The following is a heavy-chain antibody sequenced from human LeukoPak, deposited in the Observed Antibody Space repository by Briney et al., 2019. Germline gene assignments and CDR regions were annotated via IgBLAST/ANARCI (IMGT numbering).Heavy chain of an antibody. CDR1: GFTFNTYG. CDR2: ITSSGGST. D-gene: IGHD3-10*02. J-gene: IGHJ4*02. V-gene: IGHV3-23*01. CDR3: ARDLCWGCFDD. Sequence: GGSLRPSCAASGFTFNTYGMTWVRQAPGKGLEWVSAITSSGGSTHYGDSVKGRFTISRDNSRNTLYLQMNSLRVDDTAVYYCARDLCWGCFDDWGQGNLVTVSS.